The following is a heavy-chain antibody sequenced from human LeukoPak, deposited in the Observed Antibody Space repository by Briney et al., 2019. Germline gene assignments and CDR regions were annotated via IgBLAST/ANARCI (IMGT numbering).Heavy chain of an antibody. V-gene: IGHV1-46*01. CDR1: GYTFTSYY. Sequence: ASVKVSCKASGYTFTSYYMHWVRQAPGQGLEWMGIINPSGGSTSYAQKFQGRVTMTRDTSTSTVYMELSSLRSEDTAVYYCARESYYDSSGYIGNDHWGQGTLVTVSS. CDR2: INPSGGST. CDR3: ARESYYDSSGYIGNDH. D-gene: IGHD3-22*01. J-gene: IGHJ4*02.